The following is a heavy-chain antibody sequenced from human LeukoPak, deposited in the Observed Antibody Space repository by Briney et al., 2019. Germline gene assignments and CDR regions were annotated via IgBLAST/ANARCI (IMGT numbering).Heavy chain of an antibody. V-gene: IGHV3-30-3*01. D-gene: IGHD4-23*01. CDR2: ISYDGSNK. CDR3: ARDMYGGKKALDY. J-gene: IGHJ4*02. CDR1: GFTFSSYA. Sequence: GGSLRLSCAASGFTFSSYAMHWVRQAPGKGLEWVAVISYDGSNKYYADSVKGRFTISRGNSKNTLYLQMNSLRAEDTAVYYCARDMYGGKKALDYWGQGTLVTVSS.